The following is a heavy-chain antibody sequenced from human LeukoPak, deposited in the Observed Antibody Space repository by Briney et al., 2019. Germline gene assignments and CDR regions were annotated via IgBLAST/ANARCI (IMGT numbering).Heavy chain of an antibody. CDR2: TYYRSKWYN. J-gene: IGHJ4*02. CDR1: GDSVSSNSAA. CDR3: ASSRGYSSGWREGYYFDY. Sequence: SQTLSLTCVISGDSVSSNSAAWNWIRQSPSSGLEWLGRTYYRSKWYNDYAVSVKSRITVNPDTSKNQFSLQLNSVTPEDTAVYYCASSRGYSSGWREGYYFDYWGQGTLVTVSS. D-gene: IGHD6-19*01. V-gene: IGHV6-1*01.